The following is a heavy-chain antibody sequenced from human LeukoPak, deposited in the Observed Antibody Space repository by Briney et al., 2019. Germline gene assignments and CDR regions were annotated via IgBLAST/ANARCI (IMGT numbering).Heavy chain of an antibody. CDR1: GFTFSSYA. Sequence: GGSLRLSCAVSGFTFSSYAMNWVRQAPGKGLECVSIIVGSDDRTYYADSVKGRFTISRDNSKDTLYLQMNSLRAEDTAVYYCAKDSSLYCSGGSCYGFDYWGQGTLVTVSS. CDR2: IVGSDDRT. J-gene: IGHJ4*02. V-gene: IGHV3-23*01. CDR3: AKDSSLYCSGGSCYGFDY. D-gene: IGHD2-15*01.